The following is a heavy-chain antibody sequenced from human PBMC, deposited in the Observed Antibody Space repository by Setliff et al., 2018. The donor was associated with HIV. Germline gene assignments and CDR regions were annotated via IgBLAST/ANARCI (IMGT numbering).Heavy chain of an antibody. V-gene: IGHV4-39*01. CDR2: MNSKGES. D-gene: IGHD3-22*01. J-gene: IGHJ5*02. CDR1: GGSIRVDNYF. CDR3: ASRIYYYDTYRVLREEGFDP. Sequence: SETLSLTCTVSGGSIRVDNYFWGWIRQPPGKGLEWIGIMNSKGESFYNASFTNGVLISIDTSKNQFSLSLTSVTDADTAVYYCASRIYYYDTYRVLREEGFDPWGQGTLVTVSS.